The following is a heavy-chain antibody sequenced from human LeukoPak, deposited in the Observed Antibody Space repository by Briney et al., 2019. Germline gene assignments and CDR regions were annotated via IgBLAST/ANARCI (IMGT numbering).Heavy chain of an antibody. CDR1: GFSFSSYW. J-gene: IGHJ3*02. CDR3: VGYNWNHGAFDI. Sequence: GGSLRLSCVASGFSFSSYWMHWVRQPPGKGLVWVSRINSDGSSTSYADSVKGRFTISRDNAKNTQYLEMNSLRAEDTAVYYCVGYNWNHGAFDIWGQGTMVSVSS. CDR2: INSDGSST. D-gene: IGHD1-20*01. V-gene: IGHV3-74*01.